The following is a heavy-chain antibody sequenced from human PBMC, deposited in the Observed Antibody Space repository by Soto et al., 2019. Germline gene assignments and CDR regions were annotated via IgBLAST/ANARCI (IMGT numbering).Heavy chain of an antibody. D-gene: IGHD3-3*01. CDR1: GYTFTSYG. CDR2: ISAYNGNT. Sequence: QVQLVQSGAEVKKPGASVKVACKASGYTFTSYGISWVRQAPGQGLEWMGWISAYNGNTNYAQKLQGSVTMTTDTSTSTAYMELRSLRSDDTVVYYCARRESGFWSGQGGYWGQGTLVTVSS. CDR3: ARRESGFWSGQGGY. V-gene: IGHV1-18*04. J-gene: IGHJ4*02.